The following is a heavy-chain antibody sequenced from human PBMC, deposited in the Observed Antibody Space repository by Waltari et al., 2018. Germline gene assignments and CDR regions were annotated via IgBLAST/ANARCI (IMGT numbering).Heavy chain of an antibody. Sequence: QVQLVESGGGVVQPGRSLRLSCAASGFTFSSYAMHWVRQAPGKGLEWVAVISYDGSNKYYADSVKCRFTISRDNSKNTLYLQMNSLRAEDTAVYYCARVVSGDYWLAFDIWGQGTMVTVSS. J-gene: IGHJ3*02. CDR1: GFTFSSYA. D-gene: IGHD4-17*01. CDR3: ARVVSGDYWLAFDI. CDR2: ISYDGSNK. V-gene: IGHV3-30-3*01.